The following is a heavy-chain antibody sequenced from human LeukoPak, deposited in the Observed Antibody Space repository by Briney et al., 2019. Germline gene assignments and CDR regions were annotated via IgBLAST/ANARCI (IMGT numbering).Heavy chain of an antibody. V-gene: IGHV4-59*01. Sequence: TPSETLSLTCTVSGGSISSYYWSWIRQPPGKGLEWIGYIYYSGSTNYNPSLKSRVTISVDTSRNQFSLKLSSVTAADTAVYYCARIRFLEWFPDAFDIWGQGTMVTVSS. CDR2: IYYSGST. CDR1: GGSISSYY. D-gene: IGHD3-3*01. CDR3: ARIRFLEWFPDAFDI. J-gene: IGHJ3*02.